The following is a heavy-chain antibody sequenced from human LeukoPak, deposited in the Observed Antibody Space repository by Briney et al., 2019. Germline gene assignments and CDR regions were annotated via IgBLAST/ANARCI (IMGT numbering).Heavy chain of an antibody. Sequence: SETLSLTCAVYGGSFSGYYWSWIRQPPGKGLEWIGEINHSGSTNYNPSLKSRATISVDTSKNQFSLKLSSVTAADTAVYYCARGWFGELTYWGQGTLVTVSS. CDR2: INHSGST. CDR1: GGSFSGYY. V-gene: IGHV4-34*01. J-gene: IGHJ4*02. D-gene: IGHD3-10*01. CDR3: ARGWFGELTY.